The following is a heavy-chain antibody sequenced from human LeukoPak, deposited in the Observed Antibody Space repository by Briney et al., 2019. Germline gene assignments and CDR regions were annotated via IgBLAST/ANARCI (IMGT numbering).Heavy chain of an antibody. D-gene: IGHD3-10*01. J-gene: IGHJ4*02. V-gene: IGHV3-11*01. Sequence: PGGSLRLSCAASGFTFSDYYMSWIRQAPGKGLEWVSYISSSGSTIYYADSVKGRFTISRDNAKNSLYLQMNSLRAEDTAVYYCAKAPQRTEHYYYGSGSYHRVFGVGFDYWGQGTLVTVSS. CDR1: GFTFSDYY. CDR3: AKAPQRTEHYYYGSGSYHRVFGVGFDY. CDR2: ISSSGSTI.